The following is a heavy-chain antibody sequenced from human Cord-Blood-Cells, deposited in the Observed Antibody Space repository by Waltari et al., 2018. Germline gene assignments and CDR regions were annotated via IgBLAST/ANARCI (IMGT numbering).Heavy chain of an antibody. D-gene: IGHD1-26*01. Sequence: QVQLVQSGAEVKKPGSSVKVSCKASGGTFSSYAISWVRQAPGQGLEWMGRIIPILGIANYAQKVQGRVTITADKSTSTAYMELSSLGSEDTAVYYCARGSGSYYFDYWGQVTLVTVSS. V-gene: IGHV1-69*09. CDR2: IIPILGIA. J-gene: IGHJ4*02. CDR3: ARGSGSYYFDY. CDR1: GGTFSSYA.